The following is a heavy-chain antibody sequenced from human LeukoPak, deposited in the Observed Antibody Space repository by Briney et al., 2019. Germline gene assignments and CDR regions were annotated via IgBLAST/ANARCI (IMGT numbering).Heavy chain of an antibody. D-gene: IGHD6-19*01. Sequence: GGSLRLTCAASGFTVSDNYMSWVRQAPGKGLEWVSTVYSGGLTYYADPVKGRFTISRDNSKNTLYLQMSSLRAEDTAVYYCVRDRWPGLGDFWGQGTTVTVSS. CDR3: VRDRWPGLGDF. CDR2: VYSGGLT. V-gene: IGHV3-66*01. J-gene: IGHJ6*02. CDR1: GFTVSDNY.